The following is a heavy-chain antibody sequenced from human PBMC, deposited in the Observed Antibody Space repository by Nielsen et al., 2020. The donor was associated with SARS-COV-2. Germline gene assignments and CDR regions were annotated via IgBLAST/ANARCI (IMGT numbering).Heavy chain of an antibody. V-gene: IGHV4-61*01. CDR1: GGSISSSSYY. D-gene: IGHD7-27*01. CDR3: ARDDGNWGSLAY. CDR2: IYYSGNT. Sequence: SETLSLTCTVSGGSISSSSYYWGWIRQPPGKGLEWIGYIYYSGNTNYNPSLKSRVTISVDTSKNQFSLKLSSVTAADTAVYYCARDDGNWGSLAYWGQGTLVTVSS. J-gene: IGHJ4*02.